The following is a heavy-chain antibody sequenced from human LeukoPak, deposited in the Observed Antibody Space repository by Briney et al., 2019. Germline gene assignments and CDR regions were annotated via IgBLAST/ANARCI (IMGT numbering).Heavy chain of an antibody. CDR1: GYTFTSYD. Sequence: GASVKVSCKASGYTFTSYDINWVRQATGQGLEWMGWMNPNSGNTGCAQKFQGRVTITRNTSISTAYMELSSLRSEDTAVYYCARGYREYDFWSGYQNWFDPWGQGTLVTVSS. CDR3: ARGYREYDFWSGYQNWFDP. CDR2: MNPNSGNT. D-gene: IGHD3-3*01. V-gene: IGHV1-8*03. J-gene: IGHJ5*02.